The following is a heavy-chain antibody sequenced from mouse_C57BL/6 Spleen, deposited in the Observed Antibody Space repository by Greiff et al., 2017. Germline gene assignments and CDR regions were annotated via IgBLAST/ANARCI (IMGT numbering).Heavy chain of an antibody. J-gene: IGHJ4*01. D-gene: IGHD1-1*01. CDR2: IYPRSGNT. CDR1: GYTFTSYG. Sequence: QVQLQQSGAELARPGASVKLSCKASGYTFTSYGISWVKQRTGQGLEWIGEIYPRSGNTYYNEKFKGKATLTADKSSSTEYMELRSLTSEDSAVYFCARFYYGSSYVYAMDYWGQGTSVTVSA. V-gene: IGHV1-81*01. CDR3: ARFYYGSSYVYAMDY.